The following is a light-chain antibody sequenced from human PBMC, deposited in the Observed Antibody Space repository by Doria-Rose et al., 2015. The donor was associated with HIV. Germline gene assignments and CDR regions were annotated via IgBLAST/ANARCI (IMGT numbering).Light chain of an antibody. Sequence: QTVVTQEPSSSVSLGGTVALTCGLTSGPVTGAYYPSWHQQTPSQAPRTLIYNTYSLSSGVSDRFSGSILGNKAALTISGAQADDESDYYCVLYMGSGIWMFGGGTKLTVL. CDR2: NTY. CDR3: VLYMGSGIWM. CDR1: SGPVTGAYY. V-gene: IGLV8-61*01. J-gene: IGLJ3*02.